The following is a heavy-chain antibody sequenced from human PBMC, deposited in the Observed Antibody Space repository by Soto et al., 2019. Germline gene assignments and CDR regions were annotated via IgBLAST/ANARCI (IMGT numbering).Heavy chain of an antibody. D-gene: IGHD6-19*01. CDR3: ARDRDPGQWLTTNYFDY. Sequence: PVGSLRLSCAASGVTCSSYGMHLVRQAPGKGLEWVAVIWYHGSNKYYADSVKGRFTISRDNSKNTLYLQMNSLRAEDTAVYYCARDRDPGQWLTTNYFDYWGQGTLVTVSS. J-gene: IGHJ4*02. CDR2: IWYHGSNK. CDR1: GVTCSSYG. V-gene: IGHV3-33*01.